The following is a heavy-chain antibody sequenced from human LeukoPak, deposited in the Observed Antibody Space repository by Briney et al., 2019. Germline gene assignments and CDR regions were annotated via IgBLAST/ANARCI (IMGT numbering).Heavy chain of an antibody. CDR1: GFTFSSYA. CDR3: AKSLLGSSWPFDY. Sequence: GGSLRLSCAASGFTFSSYAMSWVRQAPGKGLEWVSAIRGSGGSTYYADSVKGRFTISRDNSKNPLYLQMNSLRAEDTAVYNCAKSLLGSSWPFDYWGQGTLVTVSS. D-gene: IGHD6-13*01. V-gene: IGHV3-23*01. J-gene: IGHJ4*02. CDR2: IRGSGGST.